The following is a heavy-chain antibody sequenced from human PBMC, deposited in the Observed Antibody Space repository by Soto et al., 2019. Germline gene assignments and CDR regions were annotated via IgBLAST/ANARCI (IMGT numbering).Heavy chain of an antibody. CDR3: ATDPRPGYSYDPHFDY. D-gene: IGHD5-18*01. Sequence: ASVKVSCKVSGYTLTELSMHWVRQAPGKGLEWIGGFDPEDGETIYAQKFQGRVTMTEDTSTDTAYMELSSLRSEDTAVYYCATDPRPGYSYDPHFDYWGQGTLVTVSS. CDR1: GYTLTELS. J-gene: IGHJ4*02. CDR2: FDPEDGET. V-gene: IGHV1-24*01.